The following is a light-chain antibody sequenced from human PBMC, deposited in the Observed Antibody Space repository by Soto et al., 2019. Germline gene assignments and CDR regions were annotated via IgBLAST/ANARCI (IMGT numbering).Light chain of an antibody. V-gene: IGLV1-51*01. CDR2: DNY. CDR1: SSNIGRNY. J-gene: IGLJ2*01. CDR3: GTWDSSLSAVL. Sequence: QSVLTQPPSVSAAPGQKVTISCSGSSSNIGRNYVSWYQQLPGTAPKLLIYDNYYRPSGIPDRFSGSKPGTSATLGITGLQTGDEADYYCGTWDSSLSAVLFGGGTKLTVL.